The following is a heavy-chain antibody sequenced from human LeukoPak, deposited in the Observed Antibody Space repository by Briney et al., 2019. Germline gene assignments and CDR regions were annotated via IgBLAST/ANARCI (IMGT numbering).Heavy chain of an antibody. Sequence: GGSLRLSCAASGFTFSSYWMSWVRQAPGKGLEWVAVISYDGSNKYYADSVKGRFTISRDNSKNTLYLQMNSLRAEDTAVYYCAKGRYSGYPDAFDIWGQGTMVTVSS. CDR3: AKGRYSGYPDAFDI. CDR1: GFTFSSYW. J-gene: IGHJ3*02. V-gene: IGHV3-30*18. D-gene: IGHD5-12*01. CDR2: ISYDGSNK.